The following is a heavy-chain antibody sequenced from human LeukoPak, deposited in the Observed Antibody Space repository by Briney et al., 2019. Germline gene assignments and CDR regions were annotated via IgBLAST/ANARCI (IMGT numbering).Heavy chain of an antibody. CDR1: GFTFSSYN. Sequence: GGSLRLSCAASGFTFSSYNMNWVRQAPGKGLEWVSSISDTGSYIYYADSLKGRFTISRDNAKNSLYLHMNSLRAEDTAVYYCARVMIPGDAFDIWGLGTMVTVSS. V-gene: IGHV3-21*01. D-gene: IGHD3-22*01. CDR2: ISDTGSYI. J-gene: IGHJ3*02. CDR3: ARVMIPGDAFDI.